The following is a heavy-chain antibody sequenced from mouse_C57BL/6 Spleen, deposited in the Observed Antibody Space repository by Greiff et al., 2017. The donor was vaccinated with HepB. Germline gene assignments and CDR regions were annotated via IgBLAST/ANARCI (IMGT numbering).Heavy chain of an antibody. Sequence: VQLKESGPELVKPGASVKISCKASGYSFTGYYMHWVKQSHGNILDWIGYIYPYNGVSSYNQKFKGKATLTVDKSSSTAYMELRSLTSEDSAVYYCARAKDYGSIAMDYWGQGTSVTVSS. CDR2: IYPYNGVS. J-gene: IGHJ4*01. CDR1: GYSFTGYY. CDR3: ARAKDYGSIAMDY. V-gene: IGHV1-31*01. D-gene: IGHD1-1*01.